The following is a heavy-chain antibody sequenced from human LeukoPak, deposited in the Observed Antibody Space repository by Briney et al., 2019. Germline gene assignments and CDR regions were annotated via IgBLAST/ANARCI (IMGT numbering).Heavy chain of an antibody. D-gene: IGHD6-13*01. Sequence: GGSLRLSCAASGFTFSGYSMNWVRQAPGKGLEWVASISSSSSSIYYADSVKGRFTISRDNAKNSLYLQMNSLRAEDTAVYYCARVTGLQLVQGLDYWGQGTLVTVSS. CDR2: ISSSSSSI. V-gene: IGHV3-21*01. J-gene: IGHJ4*02. CDR3: ARVTGLQLVQGLDY. CDR1: GFTFSGYS.